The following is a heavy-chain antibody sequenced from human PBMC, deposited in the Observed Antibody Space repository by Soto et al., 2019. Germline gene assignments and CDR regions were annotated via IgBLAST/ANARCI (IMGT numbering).Heavy chain of an antibody. V-gene: IGHV3-30*18. Sequence: QVQLVESGGGVVQPGRSLRLSCAASGFTFSSYGMHWVRQAPGKGLEWVAVISYDGSNKYYADSVKGRFTISRDNSKNTLYLQMNSLRAEDTAVYYCAKPIDSSGYTVEYWGQGTLVTVSS. D-gene: IGHD3-22*01. CDR2: ISYDGSNK. CDR3: AKPIDSSGYTVEY. CDR1: GFTFSSYG. J-gene: IGHJ4*02.